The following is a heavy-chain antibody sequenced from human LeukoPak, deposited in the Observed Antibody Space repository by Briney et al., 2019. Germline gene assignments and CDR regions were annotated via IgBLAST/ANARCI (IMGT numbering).Heavy chain of an antibody. V-gene: IGHV3-21*03. CDR1: GFTFSSYS. J-gene: IGHJ4*02. CDR2: ISSSSSYI. Sequence: GGSLRLSCAASGFTFSSYSMNWVRQAPGKGLEWVSSISSSSSYIYYADSVKGRFTISRDNAKNSLYLQMNSLRAEDTAVYYCAKGSYYGSGSYFCDYWGQGTLVTVSS. CDR3: AKGSYYGSGSYFCDY. D-gene: IGHD3-10*01.